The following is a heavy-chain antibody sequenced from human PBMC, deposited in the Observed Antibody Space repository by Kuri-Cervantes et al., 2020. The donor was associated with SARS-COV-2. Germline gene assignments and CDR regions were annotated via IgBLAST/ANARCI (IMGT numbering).Heavy chain of an antibody. D-gene: IGHD2-15*01. Sequence: SETLSLTCTVSGGSISSSSYYWGWIRQPPGKGLEWIGSIYYSGSTYYNPSLKSRVTISVDTSKNQFSLKLSSVTAADTAVYYCAILRGCSGGSCFWGQGTLVTVS. V-gene: IGHV4-39*01. J-gene: IGHJ4*02. CDR2: IYYSGST. CDR3: AILRGCSGGSCF. CDR1: GGSISSSSYY.